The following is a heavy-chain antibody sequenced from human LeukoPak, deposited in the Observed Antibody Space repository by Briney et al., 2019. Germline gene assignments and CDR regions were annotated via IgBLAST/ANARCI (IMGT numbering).Heavy chain of an antibody. CDR1: GFTFSNYA. CDR2: ISVSGGST. D-gene: IGHD3-10*01. CDR3: AKYGSGTYYNGLY. J-gene: IGHJ4*02. V-gene: IGHV3-23*01. Sequence: QPGGSLRLSCAASGFTFSNYAMTWVRQAPGKGLQWVSTISVSGGSTYYADSVKGRFTISRDTSKSTLYLQMNSLRDEDTAVYYCAKYGSGTYYNGLYWGQGTLVTVSS.